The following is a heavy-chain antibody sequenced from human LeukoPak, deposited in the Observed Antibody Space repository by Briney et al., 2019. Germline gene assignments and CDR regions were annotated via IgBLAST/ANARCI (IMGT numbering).Heavy chain of an antibody. CDR1: GFTFRSYS. CDR2: ISSSSSYI. J-gene: IGHJ4*02. CDR3: ARDSYIVGATDY. D-gene: IGHD1-26*01. Sequence: GGSLRLSCAASGFTFRSYSMNWVRQAPGKGLEWVSSISSSSSYIYYADSVKGRFTISRDNAKNSLYLQMNTLRAEDTAVYYCARDSYIVGATDYWGQGTLVTVSS. V-gene: IGHV3-21*01.